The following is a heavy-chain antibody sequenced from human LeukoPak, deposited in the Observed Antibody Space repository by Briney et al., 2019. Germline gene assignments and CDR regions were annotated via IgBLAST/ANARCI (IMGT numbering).Heavy chain of an antibody. Sequence: PGGSLRLSCAASGFTFSDYYMSWIRQAPGKGLEWVSYISSSGSTIYYADSVKGGFTISRDNAKNSLYLQMNSLRAEDTAVYYCARDGGFDFWSGYYYYGMDVWGQGTTVTVSS. CDR3: ARDGGFDFWSGYYYYGMDV. V-gene: IGHV3-11*01. D-gene: IGHD3-3*01. J-gene: IGHJ6*02. CDR2: ISSSGSTI. CDR1: GFTFSDYY.